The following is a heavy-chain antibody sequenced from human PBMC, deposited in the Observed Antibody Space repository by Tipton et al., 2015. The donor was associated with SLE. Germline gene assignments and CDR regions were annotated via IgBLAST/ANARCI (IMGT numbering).Heavy chain of an antibody. J-gene: IGHJ6*03. CDR1: GGSISSYY. CDR2: IYYSGST. CDR3: ARDDRSSYYMDV. V-gene: IGHV4-59*01. Sequence: TLSLTCTVSGGSISSYYWSWIRQPPGKGLEWIGYIYYSGSTNYNPSLKSRVTISVDTSKNQFSLKLSSVTAADTAVYYCARDDRSSYYMDVWGRGTTVTVSS.